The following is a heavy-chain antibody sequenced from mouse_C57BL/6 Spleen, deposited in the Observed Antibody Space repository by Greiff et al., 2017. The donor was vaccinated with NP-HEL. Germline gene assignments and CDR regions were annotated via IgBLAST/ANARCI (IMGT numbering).Heavy chain of an antibody. V-gene: IGHV1-50*01. J-gene: IGHJ2*01. CDR1: GYTFTSYW. CDR3: ARRGGYYEDDY. D-gene: IGHD2-3*01. Sequence: QVQLQQPGAELVKPGASVKLSCKASGYTFTSYWMQWVKQRPGQGLEWIGEIDPSDSYTNYNQKFKGKATLTVDTSSSTAYMQLSSLTSEDSAVYYCARRGGYYEDDYWGQGTTLTVSS. CDR2: IDPSDSYT.